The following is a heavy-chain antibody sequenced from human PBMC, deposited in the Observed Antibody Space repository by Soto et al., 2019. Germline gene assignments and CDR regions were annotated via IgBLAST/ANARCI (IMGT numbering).Heavy chain of an antibody. V-gene: IGHV3-48*01. CDR1: GFTVSTYS. Sequence: PGGSLRLSCAASGFTVSTYSMNWVRQAPGKGLEWVSYINSTGTIKYYAGSVKGRFTISRDNAKNSLYLQMNSLRAEDTAVYYCARMSSSISPGCWGQGTLVTVPS. CDR2: INSTGTIK. CDR3: ARMSSSISPGC. D-gene: IGHD2-2*01. J-gene: IGHJ4*02.